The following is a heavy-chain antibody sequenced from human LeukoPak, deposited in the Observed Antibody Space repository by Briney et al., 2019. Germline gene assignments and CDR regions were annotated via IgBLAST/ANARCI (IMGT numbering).Heavy chain of an antibody. J-gene: IGHJ5*02. CDR3: ARQRRYDFWSGYQYNWFDP. D-gene: IGHD3-3*01. Sequence: SETLSLTCAVYGGSFSGYYWSWIRQPPGKGLEWLGEINHSGSTNYNPSLKSRVTISVDTSKNQFSLKLSSVTAADTAVYYCARQRRYDFWSGYQYNWFDPWGQGTLVTVSS. CDR2: INHSGST. CDR1: GGSFSGYY. V-gene: IGHV4-34*01.